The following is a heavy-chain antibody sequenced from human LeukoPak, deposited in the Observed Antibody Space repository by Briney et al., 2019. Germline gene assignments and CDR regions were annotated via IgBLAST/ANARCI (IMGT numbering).Heavy chain of an antibody. CDR2: IYHTRGT. CDR1: GYSISRGYY. D-gene: IGHD3-10*01. Sequence: PSETLSLTCGVSGYSISRGYYWAWIRQPPGKGLEWIGTIYHTRGTYYTPSLGSRVTISVDTSKNEFSLNLNSVTAADTAVYYCARAGWIITSGIDYWGQGALVTVSS. V-gene: IGHV4-38-2*01. CDR3: ARAGWIITSGIDY. J-gene: IGHJ4*02.